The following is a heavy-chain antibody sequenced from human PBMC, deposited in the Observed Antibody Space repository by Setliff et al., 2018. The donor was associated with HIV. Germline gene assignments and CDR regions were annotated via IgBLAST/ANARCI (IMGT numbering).Heavy chain of an antibody. J-gene: IGHJ4*02. CDR3: AQLGMVDDFDY. CDR1: GYSFTSYG. D-gene: IGHD1-1*01. Sequence: ASVKVSCKASGYSFTSYGVSWVRQAPGQGLEWMGWISAYNVNTNYAQKLQGRVTMTTDTSTSTAYMELRSLRSDDTAVYYCAQLGMVDDFDYWGQGTLVTVSS. CDR2: ISAYNVNT. V-gene: IGHV1-18*01.